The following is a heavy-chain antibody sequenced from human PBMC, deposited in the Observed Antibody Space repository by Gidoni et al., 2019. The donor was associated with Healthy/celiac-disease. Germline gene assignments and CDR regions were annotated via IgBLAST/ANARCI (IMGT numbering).Heavy chain of an antibody. V-gene: IGHV1-69*01. CDR1: GGTFSSYA. J-gene: IGHJ6*02. CDR2: IIPIVGTA. D-gene: IGHD6-6*01. Sequence: QVQLVQSGAEVKKPGSSVKVSCKASGGTFSSYAIRWVRQAPGEGLEWMGGIIPIVGTANYAQKFQGGVTITADETTSTADMELSSLRSEDTAVYYCASEYSSSSYYDGMDVWGQGTTVTVSS. CDR3: ASEYSSSSYYDGMDV.